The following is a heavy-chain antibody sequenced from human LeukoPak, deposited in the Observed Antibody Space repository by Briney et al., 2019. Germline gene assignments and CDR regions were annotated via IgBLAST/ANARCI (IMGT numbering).Heavy chain of an antibody. J-gene: IGHJ4*02. D-gene: IGHD3-10*01. CDR1: GFTFSSYA. Sequence: GGSLRLSCSASGFTFSSYAMHWVRQAPGKGLEYVSGISSPGGVTYYADSVKGRFTVSRDNSKNTLHLQMSSLRPEDTAVYYCVKDGSGSYYTYYFDYWGQGTLVTVSS. V-gene: IGHV3-64D*06. CDR2: ISSPGGVT. CDR3: VKDGSGSYYTYYFDY.